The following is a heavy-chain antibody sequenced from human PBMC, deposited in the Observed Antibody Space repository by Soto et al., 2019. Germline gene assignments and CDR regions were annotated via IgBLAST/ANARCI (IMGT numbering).Heavy chain of an antibody. D-gene: IGHD3-22*01. CDR2: ISGSGGST. V-gene: IGHV3-23*01. J-gene: IGHJ4*02. Sequence: GSLRLSCAASGFTFSSYAMSWVRQAPGKGLEWVSAISGSGGSTYYADSVKGRFTISRDNSKNTLYLQMNSLRAEDTAVYYCAKGSVVVVITTLFDYWGQGTLVTVSS. CDR3: AKGSVVVVITTLFDY. CDR1: GFTFSSYA.